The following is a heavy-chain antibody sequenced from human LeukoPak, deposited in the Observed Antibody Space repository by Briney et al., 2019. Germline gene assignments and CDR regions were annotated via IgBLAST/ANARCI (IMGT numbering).Heavy chain of an antibody. CDR2: IVVGSGNT. Sequence: SVKVSCKASGFTFTTSAMQWVRQARGQRLEWIGWIVVGSGNTNYAQKFQERVTITRDMSTSTAYMELSSLRSEDTAVYYCARHGTISSESYFDYWGQGALVTVSS. J-gene: IGHJ4*02. CDR1: GFTFTTSA. CDR3: ARHGTISSESYFDY. D-gene: IGHD1-14*01. V-gene: IGHV1-58*02.